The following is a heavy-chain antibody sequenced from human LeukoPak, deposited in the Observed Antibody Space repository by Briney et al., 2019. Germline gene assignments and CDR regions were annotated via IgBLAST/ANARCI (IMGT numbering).Heavy chain of an antibody. CDR1: GFAFSSYA. J-gene: IGHJ4*02. CDR3: AKHYGSGTYYNYFDY. CDR2: IGASGGGS. V-gene: IGHV3-23*01. D-gene: IGHD3-10*01. Sequence: PGGSLRLSCAASGFAFSSYAMSWVRQAPGKGLEWVSAIGASGGGSFDADFVKGRFTLPRDNSKNMLFLQINSLRAEDTAVYYCAKHYGSGTYYNYFDYWGQGTLVTVSS.